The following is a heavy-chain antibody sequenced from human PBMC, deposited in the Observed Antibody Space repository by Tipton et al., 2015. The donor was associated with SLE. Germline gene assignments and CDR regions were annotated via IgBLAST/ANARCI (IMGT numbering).Heavy chain of an antibody. CDR3: AREVRGITIFGAD. CDR1: GFTFSDHY. CDR2: TRNKANSYTT. J-gene: IGHJ4*02. D-gene: IGHD3-3*01. Sequence: GSLRLSCAASGFTFSDHYMDWVRQAPGKGLEWVGRTRNKANSYTTEYAASVKGRFTISRDDSKNSLYLQMNSLKTEDTAVYYCAREVRGITIFGADWGQGTLVTVSS. V-gene: IGHV3-72*01.